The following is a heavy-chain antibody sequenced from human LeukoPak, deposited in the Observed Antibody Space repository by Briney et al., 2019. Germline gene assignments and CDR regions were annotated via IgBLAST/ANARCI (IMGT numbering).Heavy chain of an antibody. J-gene: IGHJ6*02. Sequence: ASVKVSCKASGYTLTSYGISWVRQAPGQGLEWMGWTSAYNGNTNYAQKLQGRVTMTTDTSTSTAYMELRSLRSDDTAVYYCAREPQLAPEGYYGMDVWGQGTTVTVSS. CDR1: GYTLTSYG. CDR3: AREPQLAPEGYYGMDV. V-gene: IGHV1-18*01. D-gene: IGHD6-13*01. CDR2: TSAYNGNT.